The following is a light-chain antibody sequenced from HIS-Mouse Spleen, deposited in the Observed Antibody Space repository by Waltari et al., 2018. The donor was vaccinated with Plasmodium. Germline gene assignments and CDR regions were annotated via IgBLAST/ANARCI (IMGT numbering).Light chain of an antibody. Sequence: QSALTQPASVSGSPGQSITISCTGTSSDVGGYHYVSWYQQHPGKPPNLLLYDVSNRPSGVSNRFSGSKSGNTASLTISGLHAEDEADYYCSSYTSSSTPHVVFGGGTKLTVL. CDR3: SSYTSSSTPHVV. CDR2: DVS. V-gene: IGLV2-14*03. CDR1: SSDVGGYHY. J-gene: IGLJ2*01.